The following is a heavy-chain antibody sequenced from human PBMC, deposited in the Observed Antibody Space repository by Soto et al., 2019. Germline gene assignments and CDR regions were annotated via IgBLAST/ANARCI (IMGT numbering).Heavy chain of an antibody. J-gene: IGHJ4*02. CDR1: GYTFTSYN. Sequence: ASVKVSCKASGYTFTSYNINWVRQAPGQGLEWVAGSNSNSGNSDHAQKFQGRLTVTRDTSISTAYMELSSLRSDDTAVYYCVLLGVFDHWGPGXLVTVYS. V-gene: IGHV1-8*01. CDR2: SNSNSGNS. D-gene: IGHD3-3*01. CDR3: VLLGVFDH.